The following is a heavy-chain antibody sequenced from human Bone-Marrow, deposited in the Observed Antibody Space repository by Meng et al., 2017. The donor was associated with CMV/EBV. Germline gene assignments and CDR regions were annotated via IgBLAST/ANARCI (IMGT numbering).Heavy chain of an antibody. J-gene: IGHJ4*02. Sequence: ASVKVSCKASGYTFTSYYMHWVRQAPGQGLEWMGWINPNSGGTNYAQKFQGRVTMTRDTSISTAYMELSRLRSDDTAVYYCARVGRRGVPIDYFDDWGQGPRVTGYS. CDR2: INPNSGGT. CDR3: ARVGRRGVPIDYFDD. CDR1: GYTFTSYY. D-gene: IGHD3-10*01. V-gene: IGHV1-2*02.